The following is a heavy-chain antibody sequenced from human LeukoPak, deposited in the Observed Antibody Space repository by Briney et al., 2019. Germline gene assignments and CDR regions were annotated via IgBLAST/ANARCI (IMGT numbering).Heavy chain of an antibody. Sequence: ASVKVSCKASGYTFTSYYMHWVRQAPGQGLEWMGWISAYNGNTNYAQKLQGRVTMTTDTSTSTAYMELRSLRSDDTAVYYCARGLSVAGSMDVWGKGTTVTVSS. D-gene: IGHD6-19*01. V-gene: IGHV1-18*04. J-gene: IGHJ6*03. CDR2: ISAYNGNT. CDR3: ARGLSVAGSMDV. CDR1: GYTFTSYY.